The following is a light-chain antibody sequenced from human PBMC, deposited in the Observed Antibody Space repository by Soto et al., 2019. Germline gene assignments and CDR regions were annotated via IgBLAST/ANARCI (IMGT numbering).Light chain of an antibody. CDR1: NAGSKG. CDR3: QVWDSSSDHVI. CDR2: DDG. V-gene: IGLV3-21*02. J-gene: IGLJ2*01. Sequence: SYELTQPPSVSVAPGQTARLTCGGANAGSKGVHWLQQRPGQAPVLVVYDDGGRPSGILERFSGSNSGNTATLTIISVEAGDEADYYCQVWDSSSDHVIFGGGTKLTVL.